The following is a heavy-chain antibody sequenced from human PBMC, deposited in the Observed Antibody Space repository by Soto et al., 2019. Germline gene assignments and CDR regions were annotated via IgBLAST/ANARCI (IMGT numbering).Heavy chain of an antibody. CDR1: GYTFTSYG. Sequence: QVQLVQSGAEVKKPGASVKVSCKASGYTFTSYGISWVRQAPGQGLEWMGWISAYNGNTNYPQKLQDRVTMTTHTSTSTAYVALRSLRSVDTAVYYCASDAAVGLFDYWGQGTLVTVSS. CDR3: ASDAAVGLFDY. V-gene: IGHV1-18*01. D-gene: IGHD1-26*01. CDR2: ISAYNGNT. J-gene: IGHJ4*02.